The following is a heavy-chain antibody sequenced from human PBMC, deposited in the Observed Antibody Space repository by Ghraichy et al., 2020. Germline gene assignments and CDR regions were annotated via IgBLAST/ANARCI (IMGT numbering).Heavy chain of an antibody. CDR2: INPNSGGT. J-gene: IGHJ4*02. CDR1: RENVSTHV. D-gene: IGHD6-19*01. CDR3: ARDSSGWCNFDY. Sequence: ASVKVSDEIARENVSTHVMHWFLQAPGQRLEWMGWINPNSGGTNYAQKFQGRVTMTRDTSISTAYMELSRLRSDDTAVYYCARDSSGWCNFDYWGQETLFNVS. V-gene: IGHV1-2*02.